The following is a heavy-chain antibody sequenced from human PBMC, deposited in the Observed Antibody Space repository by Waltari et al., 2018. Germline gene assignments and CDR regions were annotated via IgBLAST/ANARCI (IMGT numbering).Heavy chain of an antibody. CDR2: ISSSSSYI. V-gene: IGHV3-21*01. CDR3: ARVSAITETDFDY. D-gene: IGHD2-21*01. J-gene: IGHJ4*02. CDR1: GFTFSSYS. Sequence: EVQLVESGGGLVKPGGSLRLSCAASGFTFSSYSTNWVRQAPGKGLEWVSSISSSSSYIYYADSVKGRFTISRDNAKNSLYLQMNSLRAEDTAVYYCARVSAITETDFDYWGQGTLVTVSS.